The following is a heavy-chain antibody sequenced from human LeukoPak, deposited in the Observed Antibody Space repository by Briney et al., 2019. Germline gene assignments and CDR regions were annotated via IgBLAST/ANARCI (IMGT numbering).Heavy chain of an antibody. V-gene: IGHV4-34*01. CDR1: GGSSSGYY. CDR2: INHSGST. CDR3: ARVGADGSGFLFDY. Sequence: SETLSLTCAVYGGSSSGYYWSWIRQPPGKGLEWLGEINHSGSTNYNPSLKSRVTISVDTSKNQFSLKLSSVTAADTAVYYCARVGADGSGFLFDYWGQGTLVTVSS. D-gene: IGHD3-10*01. J-gene: IGHJ4*02.